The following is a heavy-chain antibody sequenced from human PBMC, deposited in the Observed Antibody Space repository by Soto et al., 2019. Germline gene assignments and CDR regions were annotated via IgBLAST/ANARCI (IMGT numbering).Heavy chain of an antibody. CDR1: GFTFSSYG. D-gene: IGHD2-2*01. Sequence: GGSLRLSCAASGFTFSSYGMHWVRQAPGKGLEWVAVISYDGSNKYYADSVKGRFTISRDNSKNTLYLQMNSLRAEDTAVYYCAKDPPLVVVPAAMGRGYSYGPHPNDYYMDVWGKGTTVTVSS. CDR2: ISYDGSNK. J-gene: IGHJ6*03. CDR3: AKDPPLVVVPAAMGRGYSYGPHPNDYYMDV. V-gene: IGHV3-30*18.